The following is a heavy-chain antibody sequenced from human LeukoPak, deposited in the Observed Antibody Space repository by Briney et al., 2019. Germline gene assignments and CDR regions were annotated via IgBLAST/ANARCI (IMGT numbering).Heavy chain of an antibody. J-gene: IGHJ6*02. V-gene: IGHV1-8*01. D-gene: IGHD3-9*01. CDR1: GYTFTSYD. CDR2: MNPNSGNT. CDR3: ARFGVYDILTGYYYYYGMDV. Sequence: ASVTVSCKASGYTFTSYDINWVRQATGQGLEWMGWMNPNSGNTGYAQKFQGRVTMTRNTSISTAYMELSSLRSEDTAVYYCARFGVYDILTGYYYYYGMDVWGQGTTVTVSS.